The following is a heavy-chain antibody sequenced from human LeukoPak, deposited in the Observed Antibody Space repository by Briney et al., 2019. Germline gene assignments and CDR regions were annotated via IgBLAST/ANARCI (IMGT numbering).Heavy chain of an antibody. CDR1: GFRFSRHD. CDR3: VKALSDHDSGKDKWFDP. CDR2: VSYDGTSE. D-gene: IGHD3-10*01. V-gene: IGHV3-30*04. Sequence: GGSLRLSCRASGFRFSRHDMHWVRQSPGKGLEWVAAVSYDGTSEKYGDSVKGRFTISRDNSKSTLYLQMMSLRVEDTALYYCVKALSDHDSGKDKWFDPWGQGTQVIVS. J-gene: IGHJ5*02.